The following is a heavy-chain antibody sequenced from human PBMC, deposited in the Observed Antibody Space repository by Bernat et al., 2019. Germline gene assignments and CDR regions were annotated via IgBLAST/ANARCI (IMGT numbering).Heavy chain of an antibody. J-gene: IGHJ4*02. V-gene: IGHV3-30*18. Sequence: QVQLVESGGGVVQPGRSLRLSCAASGFTFSSYGMHWVRQAPGKGLEWVAVISYDGSSKYYTDSVKGRFTISRDNSKNTVYLQMNSLRAEDTAVYYCAKGWYDYIWGSYRYTGNFDYWGQGTLVTVSS. CDR3: AKGWYDYIWGSYRYTGNFDY. D-gene: IGHD3-16*02. CDR1: GFTFSSYG. CDR2: ISYDGSSK.